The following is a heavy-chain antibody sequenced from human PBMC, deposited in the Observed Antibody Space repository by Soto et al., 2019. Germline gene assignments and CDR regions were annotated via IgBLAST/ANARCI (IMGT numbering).Heavy chain of an antibody. Sequence: WGSLRLSCAASGFTFSNYVMSWVRQAPGKGLDWVSVVSGGGGDTWYADSVKGRFTISRDNSKNTLYLQMNSLRAEDTAIYYCAKGSASGRPYFFDSWGQGTLVTVSS. CDR2: VSGGGGDT. J-gene: IGHJ4*02. CDR1: GFTFSNYV. CDR3: AKGSASGRPYFFDS. D-gene: IGHD6-6*01. V-gene: IGHV3-23*01.